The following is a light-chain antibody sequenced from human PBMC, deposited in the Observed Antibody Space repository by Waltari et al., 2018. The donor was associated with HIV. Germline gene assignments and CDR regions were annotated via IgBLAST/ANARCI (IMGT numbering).Light chain of an antibody. V-gene: IGLV2-23*01. Sequence: QSALTQPASVSGSPGHSITISCTGTSSDLGRHHLVSWYQQHPGKAPYLIIYEGTKRPSGISNRFSGSKSGNTASLTISGLQADDEADYFCWSYAGSTPYVLLGGGTKLTVL. CDR3: WSYAGSTPYVL. CDR2: EGT. CDR1: SSDLGRHHL. J-gene: IGLJ2*01.